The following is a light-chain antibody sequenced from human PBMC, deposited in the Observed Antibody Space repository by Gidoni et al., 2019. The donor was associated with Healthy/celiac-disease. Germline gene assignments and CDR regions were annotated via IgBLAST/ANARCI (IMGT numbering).Light chain of an antibody. CDR3: QQYGSSGALT. J-gene: IGKJ4*01. CDR1: QSVSSSY. Sequence: EIVLTQSPGTLSLSPGERATLSCRASQSVSSSYLAWYQQKPGQAPRLLIYGASSRATGIPDRFSGSGSGTDFTLTISRLEPEDFAVYYCQQYGSSGALTFGGXTKVEIK. CDR2: GAS. V-gene: IGKV3-20*01.